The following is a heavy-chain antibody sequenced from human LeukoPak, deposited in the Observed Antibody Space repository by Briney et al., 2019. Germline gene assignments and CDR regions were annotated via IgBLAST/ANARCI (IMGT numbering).Heavy chain of an antibody. V-gene: IGHV4-4*02. CDR1: GGSISSSNW. Sequence: PSETLSLTCAVSGGSISSSNWWSWVRQPPGKGLEWIGEIYHSGSTNYNPSLKSRVTISVDKSKNQFSLKLRSVTAADTAVYYCARDLSSSSYVAFDIWGQGTMVTVSS. CDR2: IYHSGST. D-gene: IGHD6-6*01. CDR3: ARDLSSSSYVAFDI. J-gene: IGHJ3*02.